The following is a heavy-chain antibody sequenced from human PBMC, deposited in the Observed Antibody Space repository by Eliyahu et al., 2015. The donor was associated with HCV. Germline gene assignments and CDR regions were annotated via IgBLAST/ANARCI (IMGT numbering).Heavy chain of an antibody. Sequence: EVQLVESGGGLVKPGGSLRLSCAASGFTFSDYYMXWVPPAPGEGQGREWVSSISSSSSYIYYADSVKGRFTVSRDNAKNSLFLQMNSLRAEDTAVYYCARGGLLSPISYYWGQGTLVTVSS. D-gene: IGHD2-21*01. CDR1: GFTFSDYY. V-gene: IGHV3-21*01. CDR3: ARGGLLSPISYY. CDR2: ISSSSSYI. J-gene: IGHJ4*02.